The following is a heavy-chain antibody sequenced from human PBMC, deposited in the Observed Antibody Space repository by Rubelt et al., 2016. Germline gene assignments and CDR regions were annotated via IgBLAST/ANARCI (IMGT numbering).Heavy chain of an antibody. CDR2: ISGSGGST. J-gene: IGHJ4*02. CDR1: GFTFTSHA. D-gene: IGHD3-3*01. Sequence: EVQLVESGGGLVQPGGSLRLSCAASGFTFTSHAMSWVRQAPGKGLEWVSAISGSGGSTYYADSVKGRFTICRDKSKNTLYQQMNSLRAEDTAVYYCAKDPIRPFDYWGQGTLVTVSS. V-gene: IGHV3-23*04. CDR3: AKDPIRPFDY.